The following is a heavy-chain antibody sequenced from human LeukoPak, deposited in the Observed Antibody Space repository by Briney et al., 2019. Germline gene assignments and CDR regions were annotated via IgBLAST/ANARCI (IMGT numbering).Heavy chain of an antibody. CDR1: GFTFSSFG. Sequence: GGSLRLSCAASGFTFSSFGMHWVRQAPGKGLEWVTLIRFDGDNKYYADSVKGRFTISRDNSKDTLYLQMNSLRTEDAAVYYCAKTTGTTYGIHFDPWGQGTLVTISS. D-gene: IGHD1-1*01. CDR2: IRFDGDNK. J-gene: IGHJ5*02. CDR3: AKTTGTTYGIHFDP. V-gene: IGHV3-30*02.